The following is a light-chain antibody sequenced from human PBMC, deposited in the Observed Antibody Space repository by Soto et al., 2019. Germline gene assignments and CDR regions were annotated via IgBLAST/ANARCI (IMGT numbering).Light chain of an antibody. Sequence: QSVLTQPDTVSGSLRQSVGISCTAASSDIGNYNYVSWYQQRPGKVPKLIIHDVSDRPSGVSDRFSGSKSGNTASLTISGLQAEDEADYYCSSYTSTSTYVFGTGTKVTVL. CDR2: DVS. J-gene: IGLJ1*01. CDR1: SSDIGNYNY. V-gene: IGLV2-14*03. CDR3: SSYTSTSTYV.